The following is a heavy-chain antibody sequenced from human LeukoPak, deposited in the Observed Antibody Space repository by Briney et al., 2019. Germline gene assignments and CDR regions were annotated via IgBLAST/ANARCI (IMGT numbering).Heavy chain of an antibody. CDR1: GLTFSSYA. V-gene: IGHV3-30*04. Sequence: GGSLRLSCAASGLTFSSYAMHWVRQAPGKGLEWVAVISYDGSNKYYADSVKGRFTISRDNSKNTLYLQVNSLRAEDTAVYYCANTRGYGHYFNYWGQGTLVTVSP. J-gene: IGHJ4*02. CDR2: ISYDGSNK. CDR3: ANTRGYGHYFNY. D-gene: IGHD2-15*01.